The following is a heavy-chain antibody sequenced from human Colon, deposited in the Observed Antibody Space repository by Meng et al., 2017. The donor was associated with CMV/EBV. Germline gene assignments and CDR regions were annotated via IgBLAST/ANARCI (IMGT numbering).Heavy chain of an antibody. Sequence: GESLKISCVASGFTFSRYEFNWVRQAPGKGLEWIAYISNTGNKIAYADSVEGRFSISRDDAKNSLYLQMNSLRAEDTAVYYCASLYIRPLLWFGMPGYYGMDVWGQGTTVTVSS. CDR3: ASLYIRPLLWFGMPGYYGMDV. J-gene: IGHJ6*02. V-gene: IGHV3-48*03. D-gene: IGHD3-10*01. CDR2: ISNTGNKI. CDR1: GFTFSRYE.